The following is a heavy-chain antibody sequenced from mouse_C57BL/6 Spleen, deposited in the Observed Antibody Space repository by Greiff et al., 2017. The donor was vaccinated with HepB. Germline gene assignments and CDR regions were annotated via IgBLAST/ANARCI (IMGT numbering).Heavy chain of an antibody. CDR2: IDPSDSYT. D-gene: IGHD3-1*01. J-gene: IGHJ4*01. V-gene: IGHV1-69*01. Sequence: VQLQQPGAELVMPGASVKLSCKASGYTFTSYWMHWVKQRPGQGLEWIGEIDPSDSYTNYNQKFKGKSTLTVDKSSSTAYMQLSSLTSEDSAVYYGARGGRVFYAMDYWGQGTSVTVSS. CDR1: GYTFTSYW. CDR3: ARGGRVFYAMDY.